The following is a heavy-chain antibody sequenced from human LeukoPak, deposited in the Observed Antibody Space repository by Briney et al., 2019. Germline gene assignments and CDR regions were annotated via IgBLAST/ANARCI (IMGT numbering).Heavy chain of an antibody. CDR2: IIPIFGTA. V-gene: IGHV1-69*06. CDR3: ARAEYYDSSGYSNY. Sequence: SVKVSCKASGGTFSSYAISWVRQAPGQGLEWMGGIIPIFGTANYAQKFQGRVTITADKSTSTAYMELSSLRSEDTAVYYCARAEYYDSSGYSNYWGQGTLVTVSS. CDR1: GGTFSSYA. J-gene: IGHJ4*02. D-gene: IGHD3-22*01.